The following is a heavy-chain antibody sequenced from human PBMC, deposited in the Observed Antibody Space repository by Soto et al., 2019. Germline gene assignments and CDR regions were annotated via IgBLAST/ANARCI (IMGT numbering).Heavy chain of an antibody. V-gene: IGHV4-59*01. J-gene: IGHJ3*02. CDR1: GGSISSYY. Sequence: QVQLQESGPGLVKPSETLSLTCTVSGGSISSYYWSWIRQTPGKGLEWIGYIYYSGSTNYNPSLKSQLTISVDTSKIQFSLKLSSVTAADTAVYYCARRDGDAFDIWGQGTMVTVSS. CDR2: IYYSGST. CDR3: ARRDGDAFDI.